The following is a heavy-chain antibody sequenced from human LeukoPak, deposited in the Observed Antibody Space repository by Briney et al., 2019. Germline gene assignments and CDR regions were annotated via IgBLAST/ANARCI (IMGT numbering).Heavy chain of an antibody. Sequence: WASVKVSCKASGGTLRSYGFSWVRQAPGQGLEWMGGIIPIFDTADYAQKFQGRVTITTDESTSTAYMELSSLRSEDTAVYYCARNGYYTMGAIYYMDVWGKGTTVTVSS. CDR3: ARNGYYTMGAIYYMDV. CDR2: IIPIFDTA. J-gene: IGHJ6*03. D-gene: IGHD3-3*01. V-gene: IGHV1-69*05. CDR1: GGTLRSYG.